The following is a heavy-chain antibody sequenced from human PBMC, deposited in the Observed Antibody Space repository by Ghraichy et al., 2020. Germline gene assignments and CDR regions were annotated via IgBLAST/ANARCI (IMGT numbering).Heavy chain of an antibody. V-gene: IGHV3-23*01. D-gene: IGHD3-10*01. CDR1: GFTFSSYA. Sequence: GGSLRLSCAFSGFTFSSYAMNWVRQAPGEGLEWVSAISGSGDSTYYADSVKGRFTISRDNSKKTLSLQMNSLRGEDTAVYYCASRVWGVALGYWGQGALVTVSS. J-gene: IGHJ4*02. CDR2: ISGSGDST. CDR3: ASRVWGVALGY.